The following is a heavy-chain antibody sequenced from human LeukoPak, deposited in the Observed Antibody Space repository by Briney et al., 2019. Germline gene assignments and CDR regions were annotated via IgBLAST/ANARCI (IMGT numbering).Heavy chain of an antibody. CDR2: ISYGGSNK. CDR1: GFTFSSYG. V-gene: IGHV3-30*18. CDR3: AKERYFDWLSPHWFDP. Sequence: PGGSLRLSCAASGFTFSSYGMHWVRQAPGKGLEWVAVISYGGSNKYYADSVKGRFTISRDNSKNTLYLQMNSLRAEDTAVYYCAKERYFDWLSPHWFDPWGQGTLVTVSS. J-gene: IGHJ5*02. D-gene: IGHD3-9*01.